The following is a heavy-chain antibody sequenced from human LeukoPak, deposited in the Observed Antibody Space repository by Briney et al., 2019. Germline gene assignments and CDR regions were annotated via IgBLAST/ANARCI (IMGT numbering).Heavy chain of an antibody. CDR1: GFTFSSYG. CDR3: ARALLEEATEFDY. V-gene: IGHV3-33*01. CDR2: IWYDGSNK. D-gene: IGHD5-12*01. Sequence: AGGSLRLSCAASGFTFSSYGMHWVRQAPGKGLEWVAVIWYDGSNKYYADSVKGRFTISRDNSKNTLYLQMNSLRVEDTAVYYCARALLEEATEFDYWGQGTLVTVSS. J-gene: IGHJ4*02.